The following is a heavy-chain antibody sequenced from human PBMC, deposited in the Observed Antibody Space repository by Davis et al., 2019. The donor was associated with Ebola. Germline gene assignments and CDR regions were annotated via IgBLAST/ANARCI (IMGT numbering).Heavy chain of an antibody. CDR1: GFTFSSYG. V-gene: IGHV3-30*03. CDR2: ISYDGSNK. J-gene: IGHJ6*02. Sequence: GGSLRLSCAASGFTFSSYGMHWVRQAPGKGLEWVAVISYDGSNKYYADSVKGRFTISRDNSKNTLYLQMNSLRAEDTAVYYCAREQWLADYYYYYGMDVWGQGTTVTVSS. CDR3: AREQWLADYYYYYGMDV. D-gene: IGHD6-19*01.